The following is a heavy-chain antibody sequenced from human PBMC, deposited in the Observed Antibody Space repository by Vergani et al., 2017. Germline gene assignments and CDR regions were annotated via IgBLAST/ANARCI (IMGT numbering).Heavy chain of an antibody. V-gene: IGHV1-2*02. Sequence: QLVQSGPEVKKPGASVKVSCKASGYTFTGYYMHWVRQAPGQGLEWMGWINPNSGGTNYAQKFQGRVTMTRDTSISTAYMELSRLRSDDTAVYYCARRGYSYGYEDYGMDVWGQGTTVTVSS. CDR3: ARRGYSYGYEDYGMDV. J-gene: IGHJ6*02. CDR1: GYTFTGYY. D-gene: IGHD5-18*01. CDR2: INPNSGGT.